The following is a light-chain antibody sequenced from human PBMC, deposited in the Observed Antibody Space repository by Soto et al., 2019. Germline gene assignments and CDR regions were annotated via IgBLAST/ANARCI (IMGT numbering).Light chain of an antibody. CDR1: QTISSW. Sequence: IQMTQSPSTLSGSVGDRVTITCRASQTISSWLAWYQQKPGKAPKLLIYKASTLKSGVPSRFSGSGSGTEFTLTISSLQSEDFATYYCQQYHNLWSFGRGTKV. CDR2: KAS. J-gene: IGKJ1*01. V-gene: IGKV1-5*03. CDR3: QQYHNLWS.